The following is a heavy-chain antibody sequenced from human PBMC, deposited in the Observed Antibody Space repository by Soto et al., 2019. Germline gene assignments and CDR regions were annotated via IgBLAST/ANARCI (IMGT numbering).Heavy chain of an antibody. D-gene: IGHD2-8*01. V-gene: IGHV1-8*01. Sequence: ASVKVSCKASGYTFTSYDINWVRQATGQGLEWMGWMNPNSGNTGYAQKFQGRVTMTRNTSISTAYMELSSLRSDDTAVYYCARASKPFCTNGVCYPGAGGRWFDPWGQGTLVTVSS. CDR3: ARASKPFCTNGVCYPGAGGRWFDP. CDR1: GYTFTSYD. J-gene: IGHJ5*02. CDR2: MNPNSGNT.